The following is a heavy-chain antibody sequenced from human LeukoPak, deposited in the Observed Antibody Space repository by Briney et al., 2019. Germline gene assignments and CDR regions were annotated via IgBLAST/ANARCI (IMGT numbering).Heavy chain of an antibody. CDR3: AGVQSVFVADQWVEGFLDY. CDR2: IHASGST. J-gene: IGHJ4*02. D-gene: IGHD1-26*01. V-gene: IGHV4-4*07. CDR1: SSSFNFYY. Sequence: PSETLSLPCIVSSSSFNFYYWSWIRQPAGKGLEWIGRIHASGSTSYNPSLKSRLTMSIDTATTQFSLKLTSVTAADTAVYYCAGVQSVFVADQWVEGFLDYWGQGALVTVSS.